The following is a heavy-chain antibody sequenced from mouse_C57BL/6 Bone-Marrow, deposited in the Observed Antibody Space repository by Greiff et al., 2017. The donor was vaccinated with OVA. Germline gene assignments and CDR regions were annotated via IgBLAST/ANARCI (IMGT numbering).Heavy chain of an antibody. V-gene: IGHV10-3*01. CDR3: VRALGLYYAMDY. CDR2: IRSKSSNYAT. J-gene: IGHJ4*01. Sequence: EVKLVESGGGLVQPKGSLKLSCAASGFTFNTYAMHWVRQAPGKGLEWVARIRSKSSNYATYYADSVKERFTISSDDSQSMHYLPMNNREAEDTDMYDSVRALGLYYAMDYGGQGTAVTVSA. CDR1: GFTFNTYA. D-gene: IGHD3-3*01.